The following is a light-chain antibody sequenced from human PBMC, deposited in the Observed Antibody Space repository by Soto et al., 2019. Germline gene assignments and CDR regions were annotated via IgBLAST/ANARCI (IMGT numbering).Light chain of an antibody. CDR1: QSVSSY. CDR2: DAS. J-gene: IGKJ1*01. V-gene: IGKV3-11*01. CDR3: QQRSNWPQWT. Sequence: ENVLTQSPATLSLSPGERATLSCRASQSVSSYLAWYQQKPGQAPRLLIYDASNRASGIPARFSGSGSGTEFTLTISSLEPEDFAVYYCQQRSNWPQWTFGQGTKVEIK.